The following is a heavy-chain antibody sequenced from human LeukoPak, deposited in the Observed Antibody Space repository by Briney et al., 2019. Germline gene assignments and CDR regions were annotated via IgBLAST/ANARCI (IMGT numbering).Heavy chain of an antibody. CDR3: ARGGVNYKIAGP. D-gene: IGHD3-10*01. J-gene: IGHJ5*02. Sequence: SETLSPTCTVSGGSITSYYWSWIRQPPGKGLEWIGYIYYSGSTNYNPSFKSRVTISVDTSKNQFSLKLSSVTAADTAVYYCARGGVNYKIAGPWGQGALVTVSS. CDR1: GGSITSYY. CDR2: IYYSGST. V-gene: IGHV4-59*01.